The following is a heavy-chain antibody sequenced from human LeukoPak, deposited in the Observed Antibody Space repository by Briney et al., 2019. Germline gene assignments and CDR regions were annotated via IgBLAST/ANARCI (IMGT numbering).Heavy chain of an antibody. D-gene: IGHD5-24*01. Sequence: ASVKVSCKASGYTFTDYYIHWVRQAPGQGLEWMGRINPNGGRTNYVQKFQGRVTMTRDTPISTAYMELNKLRSDDTAMYYCARGKRWLQLPDYFDYWGRGTLVTVSS. V-gene: IGHV1-2*06. CDR1: GYTFTDYY. CDR3: ARGKRWLQLPDYFDY. J-gene: IGHJ4*02. CDR2: INPNGGRT.